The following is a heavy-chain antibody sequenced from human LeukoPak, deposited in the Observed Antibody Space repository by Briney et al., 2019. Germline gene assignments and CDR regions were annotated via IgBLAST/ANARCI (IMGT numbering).Heavy chain of an antibody. D-gene: IGHD7-27*01. V-gene: IGHV3-9*01. J-gene: IGHJ6*02. Sequence: HPGRSLRLSCAASGFTFDDYAMHWVRQAPGRGLEWVSGISWNSANIGYADSVKGRFTISRDNAKNSLYLQMNSLRTEDTALYYCAKDEGLTGIRRNPNYFYGMDVWGQGTTVTVSS. CDR3: AKDEGLTGIRRNPNYFYGMDV. CDR1: GFTFDDYA. CDR2: ISWNSANI.